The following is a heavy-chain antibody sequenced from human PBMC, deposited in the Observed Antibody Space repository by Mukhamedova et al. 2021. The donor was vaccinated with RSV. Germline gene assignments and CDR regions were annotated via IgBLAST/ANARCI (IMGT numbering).Heavy chain of an antibody. CDR2: SKANSYAT. J-gene: IGHJ6*03. Sequence: SKANSYATAYAASVKGRFTISRDDSKNTAYLQMNSLKTEDTAVYYCTMRVVPAATHPHNYYYYMDVWGKGTTVTVSS. CDR3: TMRVVPAATHPHNYYYYMDV. V-gene: IGHV3-73*01. D-gene: IGHD2-2*01.